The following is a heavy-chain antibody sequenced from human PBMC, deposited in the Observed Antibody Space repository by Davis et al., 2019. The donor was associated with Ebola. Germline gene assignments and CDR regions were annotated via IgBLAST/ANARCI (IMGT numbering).Heavy chain of an antibody. D-gene: IGHD6-13*01. CDR2: LNSDGSST. CDR1: GFTFSSYW. Sequence: PGGSLRLSCAASGFTFSSYWMHWVRQAPGKGLVWVSRLNSDGSSTSYADSVKGRFTISRDNSKNTLYLQMNSLRAEDTAVYYCVKGGWQQYFDYWGQGTLVTVSS. J-gene: IGHJ4*02. CDR3: VKGGWQQYFDY. V-gene: IGHV3-74*01.